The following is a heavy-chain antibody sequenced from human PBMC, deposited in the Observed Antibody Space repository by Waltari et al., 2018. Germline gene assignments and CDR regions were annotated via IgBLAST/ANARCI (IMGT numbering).Heavy chain of an antibody. D-gene: IGHD2-2*01. CDR3: ASDRIPATFRCWFDS. CDR2: LYYSGIT. V-gene: IGHV4-39*07. CDR1: GYSISSSSSY. Sequence: QLHLQESGPGLVKPSETLFLTCTVSGYSISSSSSYWGWIRQPPGKGPQWIGSLYYSGITYYKPSLESRVSMSVDTSKNQLSRMLSAVTAADTAVYYCASDRIPATFRCWFDSWGPGTLVTVSS. J-gene: IGHJ5*01.